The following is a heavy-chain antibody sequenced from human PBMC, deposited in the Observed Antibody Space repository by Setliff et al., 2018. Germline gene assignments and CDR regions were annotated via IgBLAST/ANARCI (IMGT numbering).Heavy chain of an antibody. V-gene: IGHV4-4*07. J-gene: IGHJ6*03. CDR1: GGSISNYY. CDR3: AREQWLDPPGYYYMDV. CDR2: IYTSGST. Sequence: SETLSLTCTVSGGSISNYYWRWIRQPAGKGLEWIGRIYTSGSTNYNPSLKRRVTISVDTSKNQFSLKLNSVTAADMAVYYCAREQWLDPPGYYYMDVWAKGTTVTVSS. D-gene: IGHD6-19*01.